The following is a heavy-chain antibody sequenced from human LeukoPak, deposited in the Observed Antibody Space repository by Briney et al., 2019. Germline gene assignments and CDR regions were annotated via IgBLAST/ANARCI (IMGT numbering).Heavy chain of an antibody. D-gene: IGHD1-14*01. CDR1: GFPFSSAW. J-gene: IGHJ4*01. CDR3: AARTPVDF. Sequence: PGGSLRLSCSASGFPFSSAWMNWVRQAPGRGLEWVGRIKAKAEDETTDYAASVKGRFTISRDDSNNMQYLQMDSLSSEDTAVYFCAARTPVDFWGQEAWSPSPQ. V-gene: IGHV3-15*01. CDR2: IKAKAEDETT.